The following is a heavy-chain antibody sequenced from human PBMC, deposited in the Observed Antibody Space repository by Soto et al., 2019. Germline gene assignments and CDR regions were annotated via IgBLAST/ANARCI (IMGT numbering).Heavy chain of an antibody. D-gene: IGHD6-13*01. CDR3: AKYETEGSRWFDP. CDR1: GFTFSAYA. J-gene: IGHJ5*02. V-gene: IGHV3-23*01. CDR2: IGSSGGVT. Sequence: EVQLLESGGDLVQPGGSLRLSCAASGFTFSAYAMTWVRQAPGKGLEWVSSIGSSGGVTYYADSVKGRFTSSRENSKNTLYLQRNARRAEETAVYFCAKYETEGSRWFDPWGQGILVIVSS.